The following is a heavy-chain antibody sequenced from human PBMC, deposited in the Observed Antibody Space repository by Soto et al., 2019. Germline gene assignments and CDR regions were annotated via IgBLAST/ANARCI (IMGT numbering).Heavy chain of an antibody. CDR3: ARGWPFDY. Sequence: SETLSLTCAVSGGSISSGGYSWSWIRQPPGKGLEWIGYIYHSGSTYYNPSLKSRVTISVDRSKNQFSLKLSSVTAADTAVYYCARGWPFDYWGQGTLVTVSS. CDR1: GGSISSGGYS. D-gene: IGHD6-13*01. J-gene: IGHJ4*02. CDR2: IYHSGST. V-gene: IGHV4-30-2*01.